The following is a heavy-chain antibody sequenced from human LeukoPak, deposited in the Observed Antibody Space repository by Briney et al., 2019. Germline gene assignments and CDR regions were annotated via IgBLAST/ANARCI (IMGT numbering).Heavy chain of an antibody. D-gene: IGHD6-13*01. CDR2: IIAYNGNT. CDR3: ARAYSSSWYGDNWFDP. Sequence: GASVQVSCQASGYTFTSYGISWVRPAPGQGREWMGWIIAYNGNTNYAQKLQGRVTMATDTSTSTAYMELRSLRSDDTAVYYCARAYSSSWYGDNWFDPWGQGTLVTVSS. V-gene: IGHV1-18*01. CDR1: GYTFTSYG. J-gene: IGHJ5*02.